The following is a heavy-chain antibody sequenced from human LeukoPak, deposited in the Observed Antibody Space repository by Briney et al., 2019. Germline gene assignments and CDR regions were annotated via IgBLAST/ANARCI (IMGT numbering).Heavy chain of an antibody. CDR2: ISAGGGTT. CDR3: ARRDSSRSFDN. D-gene: IGHD6-6*01. CDR1: AFTFNNFA. J-gene: IGHJ4*02. Sequence: GGSLRLSCAASAFTFNNFAMSWVRQAPGKGLEWVSGISAGGGTTIYVDSVKGRFTISRDNSKNTLYLQMNSLRAEDTAVYYCARRDSSRSFDNWGQGTLVTVSS. V-gene: IGHV3-23*01.